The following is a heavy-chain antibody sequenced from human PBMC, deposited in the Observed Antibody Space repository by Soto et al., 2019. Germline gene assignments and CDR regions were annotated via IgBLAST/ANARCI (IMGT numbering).Heavy chain of an antibody. Sequence: QVQLQESGPGLVKPSQTLSLTCTVSGGSISSGDYYWSWIRQPPGKGPEWIGYIFYSGSTYYNPSLKSRVTISVDTSKNQFSLKLGSVTAADTAVYYCARWLGYGPHFDYWGQGTLVTVSS. CDR1: GGSISSGDYY. V-gene: IGHV4-30-4*01. D-gene: IGHD5-12*01. J-gene: IGHJ4*02. CDR3: ARWLGYGPHFDY. CDR2: IFYSGST.